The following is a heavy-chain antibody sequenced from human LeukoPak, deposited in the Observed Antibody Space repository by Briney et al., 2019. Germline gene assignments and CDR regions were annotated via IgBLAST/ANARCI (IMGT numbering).Heavy chain of an antibody. CDR2: FNSDTGNT. Sequence: ASVKVSCKASGYTFTNYAIHWVRQAPGQRLEWMGWFNSDTGNTEYSQKFQGRVSITRDTSANTAYMELNRLRPEDTAVFYCVRGGPNKSGWTIDYWGQGTLVTVSS. J-gene: IGHJ4*02. CDR3: VRGGPNKSGWTIDY. D-gene: IGHD6-19*01. CDR1: GYTFTNYA. V-gene: IGHV1-3*01.